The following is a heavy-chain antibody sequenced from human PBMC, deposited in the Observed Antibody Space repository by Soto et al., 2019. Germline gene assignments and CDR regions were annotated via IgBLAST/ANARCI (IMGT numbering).Heavy chain of an antibody. D-gene: IGHD2-2*01. V-gene: IGHV1-18*01. J-gene: IGHJ3*02. Sequence: ASVKVSCKASGYTFTSYGISWVRQAPGQGLEWMGWISAYNGNTNYAQKLQGRVTMTTDKSTSTAYMELRSLRAEDTAVYYCARGPGIVVVTAGAFDIWGQGTMVTVSS. CDR2: ISAYNGNT. CDR3: ARGPGIVVVTAGAFDI. CDR1: GYTFTSYG.